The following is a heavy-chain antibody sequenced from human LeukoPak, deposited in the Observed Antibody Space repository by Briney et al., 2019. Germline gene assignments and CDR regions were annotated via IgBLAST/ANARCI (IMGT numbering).Heavy chain of an antibody. J-gene: IGHJ4*02. CDR1: GYTFTSYD. CDR3: ARVTGNIDY. D-gene: IGHD1/OR15-1a*01. V-gene: IGHV1-8*01. CDR2: MNHKSGNT. Sequence: ASVKVSCKASGYTFTSYDINWVRPATGQGLEWMGWMNHKSGNTGYAQKFQGRVTMTRDTSISTAYMELGSLRSEDTAVYYCARVTGNIDYWGQGTLVTVSS.